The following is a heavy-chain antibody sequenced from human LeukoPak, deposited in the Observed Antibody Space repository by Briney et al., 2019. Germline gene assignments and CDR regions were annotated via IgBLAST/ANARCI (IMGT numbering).Heavy chain of an antibody. CDR2: MRYDGSDK. V-gene: IGHV3-30*02. Sequence: GGSLGLFCAASGFTFSSFGMYWVRQAPGKGLEWVAFMRYDGSDKYYTDSVKGRFTISRDNSKNTLYLQMNSLRGEDTAVYYCAKDGPMYSSGWYVDSWGQGTLVTVSS. J-gene: IGHJ4*02. CDR3: AKDGPMYSSGWYVDS. CDR1: GFTFSSFG. D-gene: IGHD6-19*01.